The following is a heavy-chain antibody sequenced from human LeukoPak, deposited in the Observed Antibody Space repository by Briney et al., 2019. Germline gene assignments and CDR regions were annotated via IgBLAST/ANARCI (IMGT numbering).Heavy chain of an antibody. CDR2: ISGSGGST. CDR3: AKGGSITIFGVATGY. CDR1: GVTFSSYA. J-gene: IGHJ4*02. Sequence: PGGSLRLSCVASGVTFSSYAMSWVREAPRKGLEWVSAISGSGGSTYYADSVKGRFTISRDNSKNTLYLQMNSLRAEDTAVYYYAKGGSITIFGVATGYWGQGTLVTVSS. D-gene: IGHD3-3*01. V-gene: IGHV3-23*01.